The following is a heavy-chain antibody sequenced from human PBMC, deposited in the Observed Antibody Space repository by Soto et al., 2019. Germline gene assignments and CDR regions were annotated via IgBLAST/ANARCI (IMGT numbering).Heavy chain of an antibody. CDR2: IYHSGST. V-gene: IGHV4-4*02. J-gene: IGHJ5*02. CDR1: GGSISSSYW. CDR3: ARSAASFGGASYLGA. D-gene: IGHD1-26*01. Sequence: KPSETLSLTCAVSGGSISSSYWWSWVRQPPGKGPEWIGEIYHSGSTNYNPSLKSRVTISVDKSKNQFSLKLSSVTAADTAVYYCARSAASFGGASYLGAWGQGTLVTVSS.